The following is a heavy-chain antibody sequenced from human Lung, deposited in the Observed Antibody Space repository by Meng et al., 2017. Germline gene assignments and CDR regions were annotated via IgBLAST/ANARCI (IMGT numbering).Heavy chain of an antibody. V-gene: IGHV4-30-4*01. Sequence: VPLQGSGPGMVTPPTTPSLTCTVSGGFISSSNYYWSWIRQPPGKGLEWSGNIYNSGSTYYNPSLKSRITISVDTSKNQFSLKLSSVTAADTAVYYCARGQKGYFDLWGRGTLVTVSS. CDR3: ARGQKGYFDL. J-gene: IGHJ2*01. CDR1: GGFISSSNYY. CDR2: IYNSGST.